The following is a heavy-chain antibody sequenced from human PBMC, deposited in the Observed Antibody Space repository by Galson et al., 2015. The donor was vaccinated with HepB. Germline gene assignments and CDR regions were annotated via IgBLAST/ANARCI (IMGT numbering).Heavy chain of an antibody. CDR3: ARERGPTGYWYFDL. CDR1: GYTFTSYY. D-gene: IGHD1-1*01. Sequence: SVKVSCMASGYTFTSYYMHWVRQAPGQGLEWMGIINPSGGSTSYAQKFQGRVTMTRDTSTSTVYMELSSLTTEDMAMYYCARERGPTGYWYFDLWGRGTLVTVSS. J-gene: IGHJ2*01. V-gene: IGHV1-46*01. CDR2: INPSGGST.